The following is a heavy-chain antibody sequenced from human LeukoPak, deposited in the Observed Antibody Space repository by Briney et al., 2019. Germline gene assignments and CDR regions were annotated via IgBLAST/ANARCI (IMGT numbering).Heavy chain of an antibody. V-gene: IGHV1-24*01. CDR3: VTGGPWGIPVPGGGPQDY. CDR1: GYTLTELS. CDR2: FDSEEGVR. J-gene: IGHJ4*02. D-gene: IGHD6-19*01. Sequence: ASVKDSCKVSGYTLTELSMHWVRQAPGEGLAWMGGFDSEEGVRVYAQKFQGRDTVSEDTSTDTAYTEVSSLRAEDTAGYYCVTGGPWGIPVPGGGPQDYWGRGTLVSVPS.